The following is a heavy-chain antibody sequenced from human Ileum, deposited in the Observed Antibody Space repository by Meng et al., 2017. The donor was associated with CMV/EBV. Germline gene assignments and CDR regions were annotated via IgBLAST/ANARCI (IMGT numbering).Heavy chain of an antibody. J-gene: IGHJ4*01. CDR1: GFTFRNYA. CDR3: ARDLVKGGY. V-gene: IGHV3-30*04. Sequence: GGSLRLSCAASGFTFRNYAMHWVRQAPGKGLEWVAVITYDGSDKYYGDSVKGRFTISRDNSKNTVYLHMHSLRTEDTAMYYCARDLVKGGYWGQGTLVTGAS. CDR2: ITYDGSDK. D-gene: IGHD3-16*01.